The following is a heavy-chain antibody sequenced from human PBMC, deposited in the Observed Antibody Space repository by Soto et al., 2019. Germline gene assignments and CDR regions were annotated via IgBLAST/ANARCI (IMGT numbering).Heavy chain of an antibody. CDR2: ISAYNGNT. CDR3: ARDGPDIVATIRSFYYYYGMDV. CDR1: GYTFTSYG. J-gene: IGHJ6*02. D-gene: IGHD5-12*01. V-gene: IGHV1-18*01. Sequence: QVQLVQSGAEVKKPGASVKVSCKASGYTFTSYGISWVRQAPGQGREWMGWISAYNGNTNYAQKLQGRVTMTTDTSTSTAYMELRSLRSDDTAVYYCARDGPDIVATIRSFYYYYGMDVWGQGTTVTVSS.